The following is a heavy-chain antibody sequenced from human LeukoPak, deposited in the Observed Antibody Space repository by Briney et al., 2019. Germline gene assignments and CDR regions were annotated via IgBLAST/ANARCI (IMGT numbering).Heavy chain of an antibody. D-gene: IGHD3-3*01. CDR3: ARRKYDFWSGYYDLDY. J-gene: IGHJ4*02. V-gene: IGHV4-59*08. CDR2: VYNSGST. CDR1: GGSISSYY. Sequence: SETLSLTCTVSGGSISSYYWSWIRQPPGKGLEWIGYVYNSGSTNFNPSLKTRVTISLDTSKNQFSLKLSSVTAADTAVYYCARRKYDFWSGYYDLDYWGQGTLVTVSS.